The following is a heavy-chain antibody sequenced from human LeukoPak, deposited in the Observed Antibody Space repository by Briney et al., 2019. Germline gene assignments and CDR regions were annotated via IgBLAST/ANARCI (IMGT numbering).Heavy chain of an antibody. CDR2: IYTSGST. J-gene: IGHJ5*02. V-gene: IGHV4-4*07. D-gene: IGHD3-10*01. Sequence: PSETLSLTCTVSGGSISSYYWSWIRQPAGKGLEWIGRIYTSGSTNYNPSLKSRVTMSVDTSKNQFSLKLSSVTAADTAVYYCARDEKRVTMVRGVSRNWFDPWGQGTLVTVSS. CDR1: GGSISSYY. CDR3: ARDEKRVTMVRGVSRNWFDP.